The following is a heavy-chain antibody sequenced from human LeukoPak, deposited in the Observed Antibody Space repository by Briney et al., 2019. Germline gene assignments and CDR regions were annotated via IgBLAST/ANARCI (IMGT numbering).Heavy chain of an antibody. CDR2: IKQDGSER. Sequence: GGSLRLSCAASGFTFSDYWMHWVRQAPGRGLEWVAHIKQDGSERYYVDSVKGRFTISRDNSRSTLYLQMNSLRPEDTAIYYCAGEGYYGSGSPPSLYFDYWGQGTLVTVSS. V-gene: IGHV3-7*01. D-gene: IGHD3-10*01. J-gene: IGHJ4*02. CDR1: GFTFSDYW. CDR3: AGEGYYGSGSPPSLYFDY.